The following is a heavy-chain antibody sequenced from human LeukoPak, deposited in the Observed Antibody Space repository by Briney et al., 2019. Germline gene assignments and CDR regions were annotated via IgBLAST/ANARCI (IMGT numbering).Heavy chain of an antibody. CDR3: ARDHDYGDYDS. Sequence: GGSLRLSCAASGFSFSDYYISRIRQAPGRGLEWISYISSSGVSIHYADSVKGRFTVSRDNTEKLVYLQMNSLRVEDTAVYYCARDHDYGDYDSWGQGTLVTVSS. V-gene: IGHV3-11*04. CDR2: ISSSGVSI. CDR1: GFSFSDYY. D-gene: IGHD4-17*01. J-gene: IGHJ5*01.